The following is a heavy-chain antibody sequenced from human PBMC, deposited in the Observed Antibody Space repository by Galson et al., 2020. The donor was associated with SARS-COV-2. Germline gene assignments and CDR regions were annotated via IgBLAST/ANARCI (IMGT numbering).Heavy chain of an antibody. J-gene: IGHJ6*02. CDR1: GFTFSSYW. Sequence: GGSLRLSCAASGFTFSSYWMSWVRQAPGKGLEWVANIKQDGSEKYYVDSVKGRFTISRANAKNSLYLQMNSLRAEDTAVYYCARDSLVVTAAITADYYFYYGMDVWGQGTTVTVAS. V-gene: IGHV3-7*01. D-gene: IGHD2-2*01. CDR2: IKQDGSEK. CDR3: ARDSLVVTAAITADYYFYYGMDV.